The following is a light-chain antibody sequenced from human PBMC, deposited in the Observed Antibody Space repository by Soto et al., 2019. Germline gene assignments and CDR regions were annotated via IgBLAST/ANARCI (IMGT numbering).Light chain of an antibody. Sequence: QSALTQPASVSGSPGQSITISCIGTSSDVGGYNYVSWYQQHPGKAPKLMIYEVSNRPSGVSNRFSGSKSGNTASLTISGLQAEDEADYYCSSYTSSSTSVVFGGGTKLTVL. CDR1: SSDVGGYNY. V-gene: IGLV2-14*01. J-gene: IGLJ2*01. CDR2: EVS. CDR3: SSYTSSSTSVV.